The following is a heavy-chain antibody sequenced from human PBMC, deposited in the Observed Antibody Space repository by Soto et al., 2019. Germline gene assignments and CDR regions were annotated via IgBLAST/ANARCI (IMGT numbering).Heavy chain of an antibody. D-gene: IGHD3-22*01. V-gene: IGHV2-26*01. CDR2: IFSNDEK. Sequence: SGPTLVNPTETLTLTCTVSGFSLRNARLGVSWIRQPPGKALEWLAHIFSNDEKSYNTSLKGRLTISKDTSKSQVVLTMTSMDPEDTATYSCARIERAGGCLLLPDVPFDIWGTGKMVTVSS. CDR1: GFSLRNARLG. CDR3: ARIERAGGCLLLPDVPFDI. J-gene: IGHJ3*02.